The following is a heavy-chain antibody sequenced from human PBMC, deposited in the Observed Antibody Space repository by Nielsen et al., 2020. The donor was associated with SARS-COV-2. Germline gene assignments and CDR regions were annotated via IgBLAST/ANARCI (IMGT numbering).Heavy chain of an antibody. V-gene: IGHV5-10-1*01. D-gene: IGHD2-15*01. J-gene: IGHJ5*02. CDR2: IDPSDSYT. CDR1: GYSFTSYW. Sequence: GESLKISCKGSGYSFTSYWISWVRQMSGKGLEWMGRIDPSDSYTNYSPSFQGHVTISADKSISTAYLQWSSLKASDTAMYYCARRRIVANWFDPWGQGTLVTVSS. CDR3: ARRRIVANWFDP.